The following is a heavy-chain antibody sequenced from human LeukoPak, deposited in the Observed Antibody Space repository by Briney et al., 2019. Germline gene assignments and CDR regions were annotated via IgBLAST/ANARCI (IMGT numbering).Heavy chain of an antibody. CDR3: TRLGVDSSGYYVDY. CDR2: IRSKANSYAT. CDR1: GFTFSGSA. J-gene: IGHJ4*02. Sequence: GGSLRLSCAASGFTFSGSAMHWVRQASGKGLEWVGRIRSKANSYATAYAASVKGRFTISRDDSKNTAYLQMNSLKTEDTAVYYCTRLGVDSSGYYVDYWGQGTLVTVSS. D-gene: IGHD3-22*01. V-gene: IGHV3-73*01.